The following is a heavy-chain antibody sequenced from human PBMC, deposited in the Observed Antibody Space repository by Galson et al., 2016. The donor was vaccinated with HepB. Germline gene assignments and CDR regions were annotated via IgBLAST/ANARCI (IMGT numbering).Heavy chain of an antibody. CDR1: EFTVGNNY. V-gene: IGHV3-53*01. CDR2: IYSGGNT. J-gene: IGHJ4*02. CDR3: STINY. Sequence: SLRLSCAASEFTVGNNYMSWVRQAPGKGLEWVSVIYSGGNTYYRDSVKGRFTVSRVSPKNTLFLQMDSLRAEDTAVYYCSTINYWGQGTLVTVSS.